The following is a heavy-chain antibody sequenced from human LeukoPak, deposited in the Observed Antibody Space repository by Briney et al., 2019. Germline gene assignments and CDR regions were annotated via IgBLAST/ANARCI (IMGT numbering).Heavy chain of an antibody. CDR2: IKQDGSEE. J-gene: IGHJ4*02. CDR3: ARYYDGSGYQDCFDY. CDR1: GFTFSSYW. D-gene: IGHD3-22*01. V-gene: IGHV3-7*01. Sequence: GGSLRLSCAASGFTFSSYWMSWVREAPGKGLEWVANIKQDGSEEYYVDTVKGQFTISRDNAKNSLYLQMNSLRAEDTAVYYCARYYDGSGYQDCFDYWGQGTLVTVSS.